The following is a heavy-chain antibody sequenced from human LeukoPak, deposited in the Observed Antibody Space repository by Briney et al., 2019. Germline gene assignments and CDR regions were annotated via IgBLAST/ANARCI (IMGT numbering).Heavy chain of an antibody. CDR3: ARHPPYSSPAEAAFDI. D-gene: IGHD6-13*01. CDR1: GGSFSGYY. CDR2: INHSGST. V-gene: IGHV4-34*01. J-gene: IGHJ3*02. Sequence: SETLSLTCAVYGGSFSGYYWSWIRQPPGKGLEWIGEINHSGSTNYNPSLKSRVTISVDTSKNQFSLKLSSVTAADTAVYYCARHPPYSSPAEAAFDIWGQGTMVTVSS.